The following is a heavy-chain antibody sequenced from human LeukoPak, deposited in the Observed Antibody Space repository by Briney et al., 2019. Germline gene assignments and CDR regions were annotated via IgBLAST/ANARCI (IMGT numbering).Heavy chain of an antibody. CDR2: ISNSGSPM. CDR1: GLTVSSNY. J-gene: IGHJ4*02. V-gene: IGHV3-11*04. Sequence: PGGSLRLSCAASGLTVSSNYMSWVRQAPGKGLEWVSYISNSGSPMYYADSVKGRFTISRDNAKNSLYLQMNSLRAEDTAVYYCARNRGDPSYFDYWGQGTLVTVSS. D-gene: IGHD4-17*01. CDR3: ARNRGDPSYFDY.